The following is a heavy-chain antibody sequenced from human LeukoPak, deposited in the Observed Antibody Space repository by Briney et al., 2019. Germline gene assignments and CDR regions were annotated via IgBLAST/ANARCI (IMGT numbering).Heavy chain of an antibody. J-gene: IGHJ5*02. V-gene: IGHV4-59*08. CDR3: ARLRYSSSPPDP. Sequence: SETLSLTCTVSGGSISSYYWNWIRQLPGMGLEWIGYIYSTGSTNYNPSLRGRVIISLDTSKNQFSLKLSSVTAADTAVYYCARLRYSSSPPDPWGQGTLVTVSS. D-gene: IGHD6-13*01. CDR2: IYSTGST. CDR1: GGSISSYY.